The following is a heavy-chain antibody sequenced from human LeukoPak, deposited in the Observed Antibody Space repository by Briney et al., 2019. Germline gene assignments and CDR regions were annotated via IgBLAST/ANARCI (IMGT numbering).Heavy chain of an antibody. CDR1: GGSFSGYY. Sequence: SETLSLTCAVYGGSFSGYYWSWIRQPPGKGLEWIGEINHSGSTNYNPSLKSRVTISVDTSKNQFSLKLSSVTAADTAVYYCARHGVGGDIVVVPAATTFDYWGQGTLVTVSS. CDR3: ARHGVGGDIVVVPAATTFDY. J-gene: IGHJ4*02. D-gene: IGHD2-2*01. CDR2: INHSGST. V-gene: IGHV4-34*01.